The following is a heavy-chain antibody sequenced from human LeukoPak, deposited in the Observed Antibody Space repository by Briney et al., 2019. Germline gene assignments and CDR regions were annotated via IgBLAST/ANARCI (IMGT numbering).Heavy chain of an antibody. Sequence: GASVKLSCKAYGYTFTSYGISWVRQPPGQGLEWMGWISAYNGNTNYARKLQGRVTMTTDTSTSTAYMELRSLRSDDRAVYYCARGAHTGWFDPWGQGTLVTVSS. D-gene: IGHD4-17*01. J-gene: IGHJ5*02. CDR2: ISAYNGNT. CDR3: ARGAHTGWFDP. V-gene: IGHV1-18*01. CDR1: GYTFTSYG.